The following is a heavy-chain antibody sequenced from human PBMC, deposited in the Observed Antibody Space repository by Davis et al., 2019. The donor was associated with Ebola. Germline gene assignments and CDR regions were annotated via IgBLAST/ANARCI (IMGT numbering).Heavy chain of an antibody. J-gene: IGHJ6*02. D-gene: IGHD4-17*01. CDR1: GFTFSSYS. V-gene: IGHV3-48*02. CDR3: ARVGYGDYPHYYGMDV. Sequence: PGGSLRLSCAASGFTFSSYSMNWVRQAPGKGLEWVSYISSSSTIYYANSVKGRFTISRDNAKNSLYLQMNSLRDEDTAVYYCARVGYGDYPHYYGMDVWGQGTTVTVSS. CDR2: ISSSSTI.